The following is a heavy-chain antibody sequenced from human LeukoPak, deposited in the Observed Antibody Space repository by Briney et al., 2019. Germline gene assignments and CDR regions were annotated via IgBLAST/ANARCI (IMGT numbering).Heavy chain of an antibody. Sequence: PGGSLRLSCAASGFTFSDYYMSWTRQAPGKGLEWVSYISTSSSYTNYADSVKGRFTISRDNVKNSLFLQMNSLRADDTAVYYCARGMPAAASSTVYGLDVWGQGTTVTVSS. CDR1: GFTFSDYY. D-gene: IGHD6-13*01. V-gene: IGHV3-11*06. CDR2: ISTSSSYT. CDR3: ARGMPAAASSTVYGLDV. J-gene: IGHJ6*02.